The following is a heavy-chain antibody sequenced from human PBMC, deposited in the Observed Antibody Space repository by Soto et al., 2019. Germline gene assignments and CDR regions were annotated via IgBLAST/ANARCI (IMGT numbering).Heavy chain of an antibody. D-gene: IGHD3-22*01. CDR1: GFTFSSYA. CDR2: ISGSGGST. V-gene: IGHV3-23*01. J-gene: IGHJ4*02. CDR3: AKMIPLSPTKYYYDSSGSNQYFDY. Sequence: WGSLRLSCAASGFTFSSYAMSWVRQAPGKGLEWVSAISGSGGSTYYADSVKGRFTISRDNSKNTLYLQMNSLRAEDTAVYYCAKMIPLSPTKYYYDSSGSNQYFDYWGQGTLVTVSS.